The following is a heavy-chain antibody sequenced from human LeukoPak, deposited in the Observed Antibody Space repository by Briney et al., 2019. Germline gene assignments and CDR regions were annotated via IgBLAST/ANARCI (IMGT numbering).Heavy chain of an antibody. CDR2: ISGSGGST. V-gene: IGHV3-23*01. CDR3: AKARYYDILTGYSYSYHFDY. CDR1: GFTFSSYA. Sequence: GGSLRLSCAASGFTFSSYAMSWVRQAPGKGLEWVSAISGSGGSTYYADSVKGRFTTSRDNSKNTLYLQMNSLRAEDTAVYFCAKARYYDILTGYSYSYHFDYWGQGTLVTVSS. D-gene: IGHD3-9*01. J-gene: IGHJ4*02.